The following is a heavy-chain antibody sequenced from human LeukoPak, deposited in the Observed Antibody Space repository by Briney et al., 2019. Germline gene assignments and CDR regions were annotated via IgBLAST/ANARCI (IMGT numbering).Heavy chain of an antibody. V-gene: IGHV3-33*01. CDR3: ARDFGSGSYYNVAFDY. CDR1: GFTFSSYG. D-gene: IGHD3-10*01. Sequence: GSLRLSFAASGFTFSSYGMHWVRQAPGKGLEWVAVIWYDGSENYYADSVKGRFTISRDNSKNTLYLQMNSLRAEDTAVYYCARDFGSGSYYNVAFDYWGQGTLVTVPS. J-gene: IGHJ4*02. CDR2: IWYDGSEN.